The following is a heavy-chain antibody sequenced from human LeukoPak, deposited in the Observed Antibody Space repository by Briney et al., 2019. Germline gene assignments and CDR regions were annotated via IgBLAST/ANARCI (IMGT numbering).Heavy chain of an antibody. CDR3: ASIDGEGWFDP. Sequence: SETLSLTCAVYGGSFSGYYWSWIRQPPGKGLEWIGEINHSGSTNYNPSLKSRVTISVDKSENQFSLKLSSVTAADTAVYYCASIDGEGWFDPWGQGTLVTVSS. CDR1: GGSFSGYY. D-gene: IGHD4-17*01. J-gene: IGHJ5*02. V-gene: IGHV4-34*01. CDR2: INHSGST.